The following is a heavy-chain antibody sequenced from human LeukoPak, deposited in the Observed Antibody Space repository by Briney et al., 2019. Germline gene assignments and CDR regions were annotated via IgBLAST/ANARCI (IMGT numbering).Heavy chain of an antibody. CDR2: IYYSGST. Sequence: SETLSLTCTGSGGSISSSSYYWGWFRQPPGKGLEWIGSIYYSGSTYYNPSLKSRVTISVDTSKNQFSLKLSSVTAADTAVYYCARDPHQVAAADYWSQGTLVTVSS. CDR1: GGSISSSSYY. D-gene: IGHD2-15*01. CDR3: ARDPHQVAAADY. J-gene: IGHJ4*02. V-gene: IGHV4-39*07.